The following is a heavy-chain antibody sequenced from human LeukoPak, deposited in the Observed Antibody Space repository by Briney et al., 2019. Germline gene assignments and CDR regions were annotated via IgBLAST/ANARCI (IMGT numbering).Heavy chain of an antibody. D-gene: IGHD6-13*01. CDR2: INPNSGGT. CDR3: ARVVGIKYSSSWYYFDY. J-gene: IGHJ4*02. V-gene: IGHV1-2*02. Sequence: ASVKVSCKASGYTFTGYYMHWVRQAPGQGLEWMGWINPNSGGTNYAQKFQGRVTMTRDTSISTAYMELSRLRSDDTAVYYCARVVGIKYSSSWYYFDYWGQGTLVTVSS. CDR1: GYTFTGYY.